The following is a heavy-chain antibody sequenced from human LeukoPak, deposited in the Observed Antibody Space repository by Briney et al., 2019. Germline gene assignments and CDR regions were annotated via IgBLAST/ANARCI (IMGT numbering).Heavy chain of an antibody. CDR2: INSDGSST. CDR1: GFTFSSYW. CDR3: ARGADILTGYYPFWSSGYFDY. J-gene: IGHJ4*02. Sequence: GGSLRLSCAASGFTFSSYWMHWVRQAPGKGLVWVSRINSDGSSTSYADSVKGRFTISRDNAKNTLYLQMNSLRAEDTAVYYCARGADILTGYYPFWSSGYFDYWGQGTLVTVSS. V-gene: IGHV3-74*01. D-gene: IGHD3-9*01.